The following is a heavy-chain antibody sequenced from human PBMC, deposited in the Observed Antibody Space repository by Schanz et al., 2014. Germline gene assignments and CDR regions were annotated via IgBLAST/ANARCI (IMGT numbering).Heavy chain of an antibody. CDR3: AKDDTQVNGMDV. CDR1: GFTFSNYA. V-gene: IGHV3-30*18. CDR2: ISYDGRHK. Sequence: VQLVESGGDLVQPGGSLSLSCAASGFTFSNYAMSWVRQAPGKGLEWVAIISYDGRHKNYADSVKGRFTISRDNSKNTLHLQMNSLRVEDTAVYYCAKDDTQVNGMDVWGQGTTVTVSS. J-gene: IGHJ6*02.